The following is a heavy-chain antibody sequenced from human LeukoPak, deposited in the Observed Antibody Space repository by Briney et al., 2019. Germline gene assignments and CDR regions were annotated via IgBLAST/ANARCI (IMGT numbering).Heavy chain of an antibody. CDR1: GGTFSSYA. CDR2: IIPIFGTA. V-gene: IGHV1-69*06. D-gene: IGHD3-22*01. J-gene: IGHJ4*02. CDR3: ARDDSSGYYSSDY. Sequence: ASVKVSCKASGGTFSSYAISWVRQAPGQGLEWMGGIIPIFGTANYAQKFQGRVTITADKSTSTAYMELSSLRSEDTAVYYCARDDSSGYYSSDYWGQGTLVTVSS.